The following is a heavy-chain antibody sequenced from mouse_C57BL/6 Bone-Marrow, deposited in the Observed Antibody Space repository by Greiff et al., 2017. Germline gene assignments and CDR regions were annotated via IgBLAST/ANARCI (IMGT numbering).Heavy chain of an antibody. J-gene: IGHJ2*01. V-gene: IGHV1-9*01. CDR3: ARERDYDYDAPYVDY. CDR2: ILPGSGST. D-gene: IGHD2-4*01. Sequence: VKLQQSGAELMKPGASVKLSCKATGYTFTGYWIEWVKQRPGHGLEWIGEILPGSGSTTYNEKFKGKATFTADTSSNTGNVQLSLLTTEDSAIYCDARERDYDYDAPYVDYWGQGTTLTVSS. CDR1: GYTFTGYW.